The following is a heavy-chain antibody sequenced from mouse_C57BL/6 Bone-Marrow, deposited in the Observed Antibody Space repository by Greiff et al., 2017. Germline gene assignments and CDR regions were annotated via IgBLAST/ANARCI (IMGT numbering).Heavy chain of an antibody. V-gene: IGHV1-81*01. CDR2: IYPRSGNT. D-gene: IGHD3-3*01. CDR3: ARQGRGFAY. J-gene: IGHJ3*01. CDR1: GYTFTSYG. Sequence: QVQLQQSGAELARPGASVKLSCKASGYTFTSYGISWVKQRTGQGLEWIGEIYPRSGNTYYNEKFKGKATLTADKSSSTAYMELRSLTSEDSAVYFWARQGRGFAYWGQGTLVTVSA.